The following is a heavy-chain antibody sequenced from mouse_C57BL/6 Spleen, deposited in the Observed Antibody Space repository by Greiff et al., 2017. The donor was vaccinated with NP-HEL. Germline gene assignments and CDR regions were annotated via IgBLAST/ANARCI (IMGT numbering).Heavy chain of an antibody. CDR2: INPNNGGT. J-gene: IGHJ3*01. V-gene: IGHV1-26*01. CDR3: ADYYYGSNGAWFAY. CDR1: GYTFTDYY. Sequence: VQLQQSGPELVKPGASVKISCKASGYTFTDYYMNWVKQSHGKSLEWIGDINPNNGGTSYNQKFKGKATLTVDKSSSTAYMELRSLTSEDSAVYYCADYYYGSNGAWFAYWGQGTLVTVSA. D-gene: IGHD1-1*01.